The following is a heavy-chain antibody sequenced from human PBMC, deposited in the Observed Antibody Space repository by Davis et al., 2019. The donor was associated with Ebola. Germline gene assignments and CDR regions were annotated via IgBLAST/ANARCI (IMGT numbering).Heavy chain of an antibody. J-gene: IGHJ6*03. CDR3: ARLGYSSSFMDV. D-gene: IGHD6-19*01. CDR1: GGSISSSGYY. CDR2: IYYRVNT. V-gene: IGHV4-39*07. Sequence: PSETLSLPCTVSGGSISSSGYYWGWIRQPPGTGLEWIGSIYYRVNTYCNPSLKGRVTISVDRSKNQFSLRLSSVSAADTAVYYCARLGYSSSFMDVWGTGTTVIVSS.